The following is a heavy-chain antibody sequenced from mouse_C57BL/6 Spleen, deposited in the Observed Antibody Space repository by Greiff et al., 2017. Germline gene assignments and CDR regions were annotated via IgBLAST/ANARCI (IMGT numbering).Heavy chain of an antibody. J-gene: IGHJ4*01. CDR3: TSRITTGAMDY. CDR2: IDPETGGT. V-gene: IGHV1-15*01. D-gene: IGHD1-1*01. CDR1: GYTFTDYE. Sequence: QVQLQQSGAELVRPGASVTLSCKASGYTFTDYEMHWVKQTPVHGLEWIGAIDPETGGTAYNQKFKGKAILTADKSSSTAYMELRSLTSEDSAVYYCTSRITTGAMDYWGQGTSVTVSS.